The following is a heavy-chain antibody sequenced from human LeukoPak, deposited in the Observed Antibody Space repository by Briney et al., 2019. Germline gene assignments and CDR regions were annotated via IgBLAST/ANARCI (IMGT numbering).Heavy chain of an antibody. J-gene: IGHJ5*02. Sequence: PGGSLRLSCAASGFTVSSNYMSWVRQAPGKGLEWVANIKEDGSEKYYVDSVKGRFTISRDNAKNSLYLQMSSLRAKDTAVYYCARGVSKNPWGQGTLVTVSS. CDR3: ARGVSKNP. CDR2: IKEDGSEK. CDR1: GFTVSSNY. V-gene: IGHV3-7*01.